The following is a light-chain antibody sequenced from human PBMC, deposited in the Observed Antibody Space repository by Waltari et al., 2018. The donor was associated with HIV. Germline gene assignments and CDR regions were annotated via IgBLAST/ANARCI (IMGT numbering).Light chain of an antibody. CDR1: QSVSSN. CDR3: QQYNNWPRT. Sequence: EVMMTQSPATLSVSPGEGATLSCRASQSVSSNLAWYQQKPGQVPRLLIYGASTRATGIPARFSGSGSGTEFTLTISSLQSEDFAVYYCQQYNNWPRTFGQGTKVEIK. V-gene: IGKV3-15*01. CDR2: GAS. J-gene: IGKJ1*01.